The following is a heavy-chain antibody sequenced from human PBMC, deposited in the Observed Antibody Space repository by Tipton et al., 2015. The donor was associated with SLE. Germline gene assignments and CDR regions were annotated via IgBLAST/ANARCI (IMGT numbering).Heavy chain of an antibody. Sequence: LSLTCAASGITFSSYWMSWVRQAPGKGLEWVANIKQDGSEKYYVDSVKGRFTISRDNAKNSVYLQMNSLRAEDTAVYYCAREYFWAFDIWGQGTMVTVSS. J-gene: IGHJ3*02. CDR3: AREYFWAFDI. V-gene: IGHV3-7*01. CDR2: IKQDGSEK. D-gene: IGHD2/OR15-2a*01. CDR1: GITFSSYW.